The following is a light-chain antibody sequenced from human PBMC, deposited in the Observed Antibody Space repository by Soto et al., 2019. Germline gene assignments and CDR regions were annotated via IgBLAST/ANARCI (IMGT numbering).Light chain of an antibody. Sequence: DIQMTQSPSSLSASVGDRVTITCRASQSISSYLNWYQQKPGKAPKLLIYAASSLQSGDPSRFXGSGSGTDFTLTISSLQPEDFATYYCQQSYSTPPYTFGQGTKLEIK. CDR1: QSISSY. J-gene: IGKJ2*01. CDR2: AAS. V-gene: IGKV1-39*01. CDR3: QQSYSTPPYT.